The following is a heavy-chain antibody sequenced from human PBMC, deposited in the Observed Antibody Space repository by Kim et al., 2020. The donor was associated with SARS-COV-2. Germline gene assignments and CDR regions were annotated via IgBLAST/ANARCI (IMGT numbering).Heavy chain of an antibody. CDR1: GFTFSSYS. Sequence: GGSLRLSCAASGFTFSSYSMNWVRQAPGKGLEWVSYISSSSSTIYYADSVKGRFTISRDNAKNSLYLQMNSLRAEDTAVYYCASSSSGTTTYYYYGMDVWGQGTTVTVSS. J-gene: IGHJ6*02. CDR2: ISSSSSTI. D-gene: IGHD6-19*01. CDR3: ASSSSGTTTYYYYGMDV. V-gene: IGHV3-48*04.